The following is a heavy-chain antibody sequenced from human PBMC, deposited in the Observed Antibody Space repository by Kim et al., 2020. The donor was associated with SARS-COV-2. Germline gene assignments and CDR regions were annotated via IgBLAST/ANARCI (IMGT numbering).Heavy chain of an antibody. J-gene: IGHJ4*02. CDR2: IWYDGSNK. D-gene: IGHD3-22*01. V-gene: IGHV3-33*01. Sequence: GGSLRLSCAASGFTFSSYGMHWVRQAPGKGLEWVAVIWYDGSNKYYADSVKGRFTISRDNSKNTRYLQMNSLRAEDTAVYYCARDSFMYYYDSSGYFDYWGQGTLVTVSS. CDR1: GFTFSSYG. CDR3: ARDSFMYYYDSSGYFDY.